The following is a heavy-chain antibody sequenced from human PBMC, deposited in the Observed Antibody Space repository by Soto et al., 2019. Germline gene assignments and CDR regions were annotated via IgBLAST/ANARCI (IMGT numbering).Heavy chain of an antibody. Sequence: SETLSLTCTVSGGSMNSYYWSWIRQPPGKGLEWIGYIYYSGSTNYNPSLKSRVIISVDTSKNQFSLRLSSVTAADTAVYYCARGGYCSGGSCRGFNYYYYMDVWGKGTTVTVSS. D-gene: IGHD2-15*01. V-gene: IGHV4-59*12. CDR1: GGSMNSYY. J-gene: IGHJ6*03. CDR3: ARGGYCSGGSCRGFNYYYYMDV. CDR2: IYYSGST.